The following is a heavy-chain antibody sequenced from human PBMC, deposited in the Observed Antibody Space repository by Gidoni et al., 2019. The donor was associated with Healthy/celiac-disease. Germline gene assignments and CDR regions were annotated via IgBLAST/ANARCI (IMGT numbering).Heavy chain of an antibody. D-gene: IGHD3-3*01. J-gene: IGHJ4*02. CDR2: ISSSSSYI. CDR3: ARGVPEWLSEDGYFDY. V-gene: IGHV3-21*01. CDR1: GFTFSRYS. Sequence: EVQLVESGGGLVKPGGSLRLSCSASGFTFSRYSMNWVRQATGKGLEWVSSISSSSSYIYYADSVKGRFTISRDNAKNSLYLQMNSLRAEDTAVYYCARGVPEWLSEDGYFDYWGQGTLVTVSS.